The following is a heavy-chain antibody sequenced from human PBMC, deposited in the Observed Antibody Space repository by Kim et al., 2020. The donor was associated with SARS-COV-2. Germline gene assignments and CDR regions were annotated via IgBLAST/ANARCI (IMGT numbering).Heavy chain of an antibody. CDR2: IYPGDSDT. CDR3: ARSGYDSDYYYYGMDV. D-gene: IGHD5-12*01. J-gene: IGHJ6*02. CDR1: GYSFTSYW. V-gene: IGHV5-51*01. Sequence: GESLKISCKGSGYSFTSYWIGWVRQMPGKGLEWMGIIYPGDSDTRHSPSFQGQVTISADKSISTAYLQWSSLKASDTAMYYCARSGYDSDYYYYGMDVWGQGTTVTVSS.